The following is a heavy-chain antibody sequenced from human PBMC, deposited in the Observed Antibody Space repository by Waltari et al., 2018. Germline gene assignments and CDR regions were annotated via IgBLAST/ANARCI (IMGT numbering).Heavy chain of an antibody. Sequence: EVQLVESGGGLVQPGGSLRLSCAASGFTFSSDWMSWVRQAPGKGLEWVANIKQDGSEKYYVDSVKGRFTISRDNAKNSLYLQMNSLRAEDTAVYYCARSGAVAGLKYWGQGTLVTVSS. CDR3: ARSGAVAGLKY. D-gene: IGHD6-19*01. V-gene: IGHV3-7*01. CDR1: GFTFSSDW. CDR2: IKQDGSEK. J-gene: IGHJ4*02.